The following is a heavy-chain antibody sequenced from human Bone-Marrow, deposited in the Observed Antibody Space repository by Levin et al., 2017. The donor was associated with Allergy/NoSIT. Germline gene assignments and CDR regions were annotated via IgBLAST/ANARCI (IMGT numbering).Heavy chain of an antibody. D-gene: IGHD6-19*01. CDR1: GGSISDYY. V-gene: IGHV4-59*01. Sequence: GSLRLSCTVSGGSISDYYWSWIRQPPGKGLEWIGYVHYSGSTNYSPSLKSRVTISVDMSKKQFSLDLRSVTAADTAVYYCARPLSGWYAAFDIWGQGTKVTVSS. J-gene: IGHJ3*02. CDR2: VHYSGST. CDR3: ARPLSGWYAAFDI.